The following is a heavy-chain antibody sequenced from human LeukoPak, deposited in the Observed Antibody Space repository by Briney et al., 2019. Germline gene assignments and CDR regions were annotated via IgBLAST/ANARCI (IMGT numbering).Heavy chain of an antibody. J-gene: IGHJ4*02. CDR1: GYSFTSYW. Sequence: GESLRISCKGSGYSFTSYWISWVRQMPGKGLEWMGRIDPSDAYTNYSPSFQGNVTISSDKSIKTAYLQWSSLKASDTAMYYCARHEGYSSSAEVYWGQGTLVTVSS. D-gene: IGHD6-13*01. CDR2: IDPSDAYT. CDR3: ARHEGYSSSAEVY. V-gene: IGHV5-10-1*01.